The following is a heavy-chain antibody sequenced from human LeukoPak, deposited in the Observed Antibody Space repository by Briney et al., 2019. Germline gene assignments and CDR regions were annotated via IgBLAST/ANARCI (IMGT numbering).Heavy chain of an antibody. CDR1: GGSFSGYY. J-gene: IGHJ4*02. V-gene: IGHV4-34*01. CDR3: ARGQGLQQGASFFDY. D-gene: IGHD6-13*01. Sequence: SETLSLTCAAYGGSFSGYYWSWIRQPPGKGLEWIGEINHSGSTNYNPSLKSRVTISVDTSKNQFSLKLSSVTAADTAVYYCARGQGLQQGASFFDYWGQGTLVTVSS. CDR2: INHSGST.